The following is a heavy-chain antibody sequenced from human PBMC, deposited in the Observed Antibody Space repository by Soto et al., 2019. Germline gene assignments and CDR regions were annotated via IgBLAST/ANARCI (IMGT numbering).Heavy chain of an antibody. CDR2: ISAYNGNT. D-gene: IGHD3-16*01. Sequence: ASVKVSCKASGYTFTSYGISWVRQAPEQGLEWMGWISAYNGNTNYAQKLQGRVTMTTDTSTSTAYMELRSLRDEDTAVYYCARDKAGGGFQPYYFDYWGQGTPVTVSS. CDR1: GYTFTSYG. J-gene: IGHJ4*02. CDR3: ARDKAGGGFQPYYFDY. V-gene: IGHV1-18*01.